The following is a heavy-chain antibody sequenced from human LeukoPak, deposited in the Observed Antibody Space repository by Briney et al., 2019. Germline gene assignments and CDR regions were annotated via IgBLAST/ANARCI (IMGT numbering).Heavy chain of an antibody. CDR1: GYSFTSYW. CDR2: IYPGDSDT. V-gene: IGHV5-51*03. CDR3: ARFDRYYDSSGYYYFDY. D-gene: IGHD3-22*01. J-gene: IGHJ4*02. Sequence: KPGESLKISCKGSGYSFTSYWIGWVRQMPGKGLEWVGIIYPGDSDTSYSPSFQGQVTISADKSISTAYLQWSSLKASDTAMYYCARFDRYYDSSGYYYFDYWGQGTLVTVSS.